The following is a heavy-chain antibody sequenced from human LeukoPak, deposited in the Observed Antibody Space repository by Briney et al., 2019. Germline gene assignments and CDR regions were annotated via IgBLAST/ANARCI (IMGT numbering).Heavy chain of an antibody. CDR1: GFTFTNYA. CDR3: TRGQSYCGADCYSD. V-gene: IGHV3-23*01. Sequence: GGSLRLSCAASGFTFTNYAMSWVRQAPGKGLEWVSTISGSGGSSYYADSVKGRFTISRDNSKNTVFLQMNSLRVEDTALYYCTRGQSYCGADCYSDWGQGTLVTVSS. J-gene: IGHJ4*02. D-gene: IGHD2-21*02. CDR2: ISGSGGSS.